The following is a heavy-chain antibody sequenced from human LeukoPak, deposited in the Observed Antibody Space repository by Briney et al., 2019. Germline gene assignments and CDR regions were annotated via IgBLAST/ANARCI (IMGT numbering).Heavy chain of an antibody. CDR1: GDSISSYF. Sequence: NPSETLSLTCTVSGDSISSYFWSWLRQPAGKGLEWFGRIYASGSANYNPSLKSRVTMSVDTSKNQFSLKLSSVTAADTAVYYCARVAYDILTGYLYYFDYWGQGTLVTVSS. D-gene: IGHD3-9*01. CDR2: IYASGSA. V-gene: IGHV4-4*07. J-gene: IGHJ4*02. CDR3: ARVAYDILTGYLYYFDY.